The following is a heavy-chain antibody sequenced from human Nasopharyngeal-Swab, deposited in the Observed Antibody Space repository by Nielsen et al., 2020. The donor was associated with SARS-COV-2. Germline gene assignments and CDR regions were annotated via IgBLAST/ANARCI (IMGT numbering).Heavy chain of an antibody. CDR3: ARVYYASSSTGDLDY. D-gene: IGHD6-13*01. Sequence: SLTLSCVASGFTFSGYWIHWVRPTPGNWLVWVSRINTDGSTTDYADYVAGRFTISRDNAKNTLFLQMNSLRAEDTAVYYCARVYYASSSTGDLDYWGQGTLVTVSS. CDR1: GFTFSGYW. J-gene: IGHJ4*02. CDR2: INTDGSTT. V-gene: IGHV3-74*01.